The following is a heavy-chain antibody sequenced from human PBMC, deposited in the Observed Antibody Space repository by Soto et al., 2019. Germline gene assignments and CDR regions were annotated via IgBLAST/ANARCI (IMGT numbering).Heavy chain of an antibody. CDR3: ARSPCGGDCYPRAYYFDY. V-gene: IGHV1-69*13. Sequence: SVKVSCKASVGTFSSYAISWVRQAPGQRLEWMGGIIPIFGTANYAQKFQGRVTITADESTSTAYMELSSLRSEDTAVYYCARSPCGGDCYPRAYYFDYWGQGTLVTVSS. D-gene: IGHD2-21*02. CDR2: IIPIFGTA. J-gene: IGHJ4*02. CDR1: VGTFSSYA.